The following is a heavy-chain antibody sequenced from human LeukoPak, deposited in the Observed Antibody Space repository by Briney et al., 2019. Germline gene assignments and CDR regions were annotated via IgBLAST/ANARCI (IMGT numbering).Heavy chain of an antibody. J-gene: IGHJ4*02. CDR1: GGSFSGYY. D-gene: IGHD5-24*01. V-gene: IGHV4-34*01. CDR2: INHSGST. CDR3: AREMATTPALDY. Sequence: PSETLSLTCAVYGGSFSGYYWSWIRQPPGKGLEWIGEINHSGSTNYNPSLKSRVTISVDTSKNQFSLKLSSVTAADTAVYYCAREMATTPALDYWGQGTLVTVSS.